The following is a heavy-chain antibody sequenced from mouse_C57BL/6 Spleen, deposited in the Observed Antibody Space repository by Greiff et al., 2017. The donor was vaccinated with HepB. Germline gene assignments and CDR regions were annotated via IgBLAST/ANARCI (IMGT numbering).Heavy chain of an antibody. D-gene: IGHD1-1*01. CDR2: IYPGDGDT. CDR1: GYAFSSSW. V-gene: IGHV1-82*01. Sequence: QVQLQQSGPELVKPGASVKISCKASGYAFSSSWMNWVKQRPGKGLEWIGRIYPGDGDTNYNGKFKGKATLTADKSSSTAYMQLSSLTSEDSAVYFCASPVQLRGPYAMDYWGQGTSVTVSS. CDR3: ASPVQLRGPYAMDY. J-gene: IGHJ4*01.